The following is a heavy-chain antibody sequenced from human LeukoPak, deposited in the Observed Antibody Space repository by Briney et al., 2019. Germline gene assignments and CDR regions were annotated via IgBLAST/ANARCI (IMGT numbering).Heavy chain of an antibody. CDR3: ARAGLRRNWFDP. J-gene: IGHJ5*02. Sequence: KPSETLSLTCTVSGVSISSYYWSWTRQPPGKGLEWIGYIYYSGSTNYNPSLKSRVTISVDTSKNQFSLKLSSVTAADTAVYYCARAGLRRNWFDPWGQGTLVTVSS. CDR2: IYYSGST. V-gene: IGHV4-59*01. CDR1: GVSISSYY. D-gene: IGHD5-12*01.